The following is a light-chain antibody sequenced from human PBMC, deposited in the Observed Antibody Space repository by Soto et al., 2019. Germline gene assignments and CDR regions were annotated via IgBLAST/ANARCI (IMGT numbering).Light chain of an antibody. Sequence: DIQMTQSPSSLSASVGDRVTITCRASQTISRFLNWYPRKPGKAPKFLIHDASILQSGVPSRFSGSGSGTDFTLTISSLQPEDFATYYCQQSFSTPPTFGQGTKLEIK. CDR2: DAS. CDR1: QTISRF. CDR3: QQSFSTPPT. J-gene: IGKJ2*01. V-gene: IGKV1-39*01.